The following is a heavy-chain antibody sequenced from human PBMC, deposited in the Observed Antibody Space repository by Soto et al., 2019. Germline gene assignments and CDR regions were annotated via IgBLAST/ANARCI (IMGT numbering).Heavy chain of an antibody. J-gene: IGHJ6*02. Sequence: GGSLRLSCAASGFTFSSYAMSWVRQAPGKGLEWVSAISGSGGSTYYADSVKGRFTISRDNSKNTLYLQMNSLRAEDTAVYYCAKDPTTVVSKYYYYYYGMDVWGQGTTVTVSS. CDR3: AKDPTTVVSKYYYYYYGMDV. CDR2: ISGSGGST. D-gene: IGHD4-17*01. CDR1: GFTFSSYA. V-gene: IGHV3-23*01.